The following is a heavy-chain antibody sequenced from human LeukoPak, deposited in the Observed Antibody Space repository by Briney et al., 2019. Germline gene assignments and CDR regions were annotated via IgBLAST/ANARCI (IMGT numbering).Heavy chain of an antibody. D-gene: IGHD6-19*01. Sequence: GGSLRLSCPVAGFTFSSYGMSWVRQAPGKGLGWVSGIRGSGDSTYHADSVKGRFTISRDNSKNTLYLQMNSLRAEDTAVYYCAKGGIAVASTSYYYYMDVWGKGTTVTISS. CDR3: AKGGIAVASTSYYYYMDV. CDR2: IRGSGDST. J-gene: IGHJ6*03. V-gene: IGHV3-23*01. CDR1: GFTFSSYG.